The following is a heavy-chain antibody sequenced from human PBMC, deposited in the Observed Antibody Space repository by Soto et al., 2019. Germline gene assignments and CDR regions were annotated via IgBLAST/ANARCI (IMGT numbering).Heavy chain of an antibody. CDR3: ATISYDFWSGYDYYYYYGMDV. CDR2: IYYSGST. Sequence: LSLTCTVSGGSISSGGYYWSWIRQHPGKGLEWIGYIYYSGSTYYNPSLKSRVTISVDTSKNQFSLKLSSVTAADTAVYYCATISYDFWSGYDYYYYYGMDVWGQGTTVTVS. V-gene: IGHV4-31*03. CDR1: GGSISSGGYY. D-gene: IGHD3-3*01. J-gene: IGHJ6*02.